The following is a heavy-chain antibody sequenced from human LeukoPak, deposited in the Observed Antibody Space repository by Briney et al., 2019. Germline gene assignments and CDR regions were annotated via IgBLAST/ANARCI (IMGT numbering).Heavy chain of an antibody. J-gene: IGHJ6*02. CDR1: GFTFTSYS. Sequence: PGGSLRLSCAASGFTFTSYSMHWVRQAPGKGLEWVAVIWYDGSSEYYADSVKGRFTISRDNSINTLYLQMNSLGVGDTAVYYCARYSSTSNYYYGMDVWGQGTTVTVSS. CDR3: ARYSSTSNYYYGMDV. V-gene: IGHV3-33*01. CDR2: IWYDGSSE. D-gene: IGHD6-19*01.